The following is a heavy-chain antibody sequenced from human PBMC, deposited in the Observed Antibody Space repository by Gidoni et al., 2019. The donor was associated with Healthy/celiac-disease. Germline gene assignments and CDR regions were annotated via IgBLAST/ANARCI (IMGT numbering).Heavy chain of an antibody. CDR3: ARDLVGYYDILTGHKYYYYGMDV. D-gene: IGHD3-9*01. CDR2: TYYSGST. CDR1: GGSISSYY. Sequence: QVQLQESGPGLVKPSETLSLTCTLSGGSISSYYWSWIRQPPGKGLEWIGYTYYSGSTNYNPSLKSRVTISVDTSKNQFSLKLSSVTAADTAVYYCARDLVGYYDILTGHKYYYYGMDVWGQGTTVTVSS. V-gene: IGHV4-59*01. J-gene: IGHJ6*02.